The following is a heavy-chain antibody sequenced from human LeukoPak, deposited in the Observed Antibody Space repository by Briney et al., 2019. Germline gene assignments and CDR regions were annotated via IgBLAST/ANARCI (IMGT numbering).Heavy chain of an antibody. J-gene: IGHJ4*02. V-gene: IGHV1-2*02. CDR3: ARDRGYYRPYFDY. CDR2: INPNSGGT. CDR1: GYTFTGYY. Sequence: ASVKVSCKASGYTFTGYYMHWVRQAPGQGLEWMGWINPNSGGTNYAQKFQGRVTMTRDTSIGTAYMELSRLRSDDTAVYYCARDRGYYRPYFDYWGQGTLVTVSS. D-gene: IGHD3-22*01.